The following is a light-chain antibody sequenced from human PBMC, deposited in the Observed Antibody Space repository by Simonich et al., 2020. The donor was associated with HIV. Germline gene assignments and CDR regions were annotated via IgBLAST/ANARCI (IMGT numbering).Light chain of an antibody. CDR1: PRVSSG. CDR3: QQYNNWPPYT. CDR2: GAS. Sequence: EIVMTQSPATLSVSPGERATLSCMAIPRVSSGLALYQHNPAKAPRLLIYGASTRATGIPARFSGSGSGTEFTLTISSMQSEDFAVYYCQQYNNWPPYTFAQGTKLEIK. J-gene: IGKJ2*01. V-gene: IGKV3-15*01.